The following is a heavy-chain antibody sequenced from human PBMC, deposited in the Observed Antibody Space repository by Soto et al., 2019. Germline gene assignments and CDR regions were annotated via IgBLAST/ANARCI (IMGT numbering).Heavy chain of an antibody. CDR1: GGSISSYY. Sequence: SETLSLTCTVSGGSISSYYWSWIRQPPGKGLEWIGYIYYSGSTNYNPPLKSRVTISVDTSKNQFSLKLSSVTAADTAVYYCARGSHDSSGYYHFGFDPWGQGTLVTVSS. D-gene: IGHD3-22*01. J-gene: IGHJ5*02. CDR3: ARGSHDSSGYYHFGFDP. CDR2: IYYSGST. V-gene: IGHV4-59*01.